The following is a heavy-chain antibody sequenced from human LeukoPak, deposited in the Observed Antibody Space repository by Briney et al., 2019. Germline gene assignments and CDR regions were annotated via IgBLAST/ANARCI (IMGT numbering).Heavy chain of an antibody. J-gene: IGHJ6*03. Sequence: ASVKVSCRASGYTFTSYGITWARQAPGQGLEWMGWISAYNGNTNYAQKLQGRVTMTTDTSTSTAYMELRSLRSDDTAVYYCARGVAGSSYYYYYMDVWGKGTTVTISS. D-gene: IGHD6-19*01. CDR1: GYTFTSYG. CDR2: ISAYNGNT. V-gene: IGHV1-18*01. CDR3: ARGVAGSSYYYYYMDV.